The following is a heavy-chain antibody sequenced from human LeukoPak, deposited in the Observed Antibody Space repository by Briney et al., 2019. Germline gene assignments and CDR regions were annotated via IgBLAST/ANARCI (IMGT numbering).Heavy chain of an antibody. CDR2: ISSSGSTI. CDR1: GFTFSSYE. V-gene: IGHV3-48*03. D-gene: IGHD4-17*01. Sequence: GGSLRLSCAASGFTFSSYEINWVRQAPGTGLEWVSYISSSGSTIYYADSVRGRFTISRDNAKNSLYLQMNSLRAEDTAVYYCARDRTDYGDYLDAFDIWGQGTMVTVSS. J-gene: IGHJ3*02. CDR3: ARDRTDYGDYLDAFDI.